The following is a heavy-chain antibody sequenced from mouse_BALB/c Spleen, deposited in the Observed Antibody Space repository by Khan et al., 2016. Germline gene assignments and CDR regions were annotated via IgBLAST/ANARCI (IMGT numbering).Heavy chain of an antibody. D-gene: IGHD1-1*02. J-gene: IGHJ4*01. V-gene: IGHV3-5*02. Sequence: EVQLQASGPGLVKPSQTVSLTCTVTGISITTGNYRWSWIRQFPGNKLEWIGYIYYSGTITYNPSLTSRTTITRDTSKNQFFLEMNSLTAEDTATYYCARAHYDYDAMDYWGQGTSVTVSS. CDR3: ARAHYDYDAMDY. CDR2: IYYSGTI. CDR1: GISITTGNYR.